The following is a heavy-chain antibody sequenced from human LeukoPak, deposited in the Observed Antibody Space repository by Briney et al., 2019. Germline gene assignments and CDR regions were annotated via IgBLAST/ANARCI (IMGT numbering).Heavy chain of an antibody. CDR1: GFTFSSYA. CDR2: TSSSGYST. D-gene: IGHD6-13*01. Sequence: GGSLRLSCAASGFTFSSYAMHWVRQAPGKGLEWVSATSSSGYSTYYADSVKGRFTITRDNSKNTLYLQMNSLRAEDTAVYYCAKDLGIAVAGYFDYWGQGTLVTVSS. V-gene: IGHV3-23*01. J-gene: IGHJ4*02. CDR3: AKDLGIAVAGYFDY.